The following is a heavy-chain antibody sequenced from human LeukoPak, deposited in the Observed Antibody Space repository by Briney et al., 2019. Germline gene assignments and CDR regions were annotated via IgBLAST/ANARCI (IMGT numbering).Heavy chain of an antibody. D-gene: IGHD5-12*01. CDR2: IIPIFGTA. J-gene: IGHJ4*02. Sequence: SVKVSCKASGGTFSSYAISWVRQAPGQGLEWMGRIIPIFGTATYAQKFQGRVTITTDESTSTAYMELSSLRSEDTAVYYCASEYSGYDDYFDYWGQGTLVTVSS. CDR1: GGTFSSYA. CDR3: ASEYSGYDDYFDY. V-gene: IGHV1-69*05.